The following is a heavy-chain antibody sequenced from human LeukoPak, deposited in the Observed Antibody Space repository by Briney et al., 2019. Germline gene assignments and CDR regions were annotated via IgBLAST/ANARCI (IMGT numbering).Heavy chain of an antibody. CDR2: IYSGGGT. D-gene: IGHD5-18*01. V-gene: IGHV3-53*01. CDR3: ASGPLDTAMVTQYYYYYYGMDV. J-gene: IGHJ6*02. CDR1: GFTVSSNY. Sequence: PGGSLRLSCAASGFTVSSNYMSWVRQAPGKGLEWVSVIYSGGGTYYADSVKGRFTISRDNSKNTLYLQMNSLRAEDTAVYYCASGPLDTAMVTQYYYYYYGMDVWGQGTTVTVSS.